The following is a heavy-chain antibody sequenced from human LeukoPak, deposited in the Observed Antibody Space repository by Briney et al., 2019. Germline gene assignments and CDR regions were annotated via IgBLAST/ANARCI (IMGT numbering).Heavy chain of an antibody. CDR2: IYYSGST. V-gene: IGHV4-31*03. J-gene: IGHJ4*02. D-gene: IGHD5-12*01. CDR1: GGSISSGGYY. Sequence: SETLSLTCTVSGGSISSGGYYWSWIRQHPGEGLEWIGYIYYSGSTYYNPSLKSRVTISVDTSKNQFSLKLSSVTAADTAVYYCARVFGHYSGYDKPGYYFDYWGQGTLVTVSS. CDR3: ARVFGHYSGYDKPGYYFDY.